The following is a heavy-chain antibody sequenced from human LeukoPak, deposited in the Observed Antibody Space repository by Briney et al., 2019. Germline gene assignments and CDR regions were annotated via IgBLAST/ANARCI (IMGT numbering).Heavy chain of an antibody. D-gene: IGHD5-24*01. V-gene: IGHV4-34*08. Sequence: KSGGSLRLSCAASGFTFSSYSMNWIRQPPGKGLEWIGEINHSGSTNYNPSLKSRVTISVDTSKNQFSLKLSSVTAADTAVYYCANHPKGRWLQPGWGQGTLVTVSS. CDR2: INHSGST. CDR1: GFTFSSYS. J-gene: IGHJ4*02. CDR3: ANHPKGRWLQPG.